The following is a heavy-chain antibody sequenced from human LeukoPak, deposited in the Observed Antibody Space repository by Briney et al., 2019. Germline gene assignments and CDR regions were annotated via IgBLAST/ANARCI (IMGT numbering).Heavy chain of an antibody. CDR1: GFTFSNSW. V-gene: IGHV3-7*01. CDR2: IKPDGSAQ. J-gene: IGHJ5*02. CDR3: AKDRPRMIVVVPAASNGMGDWFDP. D-gene: IGHD2-2*01. Sequence: GGSLRLSCAASGFTFSNSWMSWVRQAPGKGLEWVATIKPDGSAQYYVDSVKGRFTISRDNAKNSLYLQMNSLRAEDTAVYYCAKDRPRMIVVVPAASNGMGDWFDPWGQGTLVTVSS.